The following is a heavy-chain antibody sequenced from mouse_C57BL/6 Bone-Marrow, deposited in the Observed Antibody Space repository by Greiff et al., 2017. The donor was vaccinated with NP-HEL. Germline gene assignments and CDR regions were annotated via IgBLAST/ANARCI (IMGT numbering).Heavy chain of an antibody. D-gene: IGHD2-2*01. Sequence: EVQLQQSGAELVRPGASVKLSCTASGFNIKDDYMHWVKQRPEQGLEWIGWIDPENGDTEYASKFQGKATITADTSSTTAYLPLSSLTSEDTAVYYCTTFMVTTGFAYWGQGTLVTVSA. J-gene: IGHJ3*01. CDR1: GFNIKDDY. V-gene: IGHV14-4*01. CDR2: IDPENGDT. CDR3: TTFMVTTGFAY.